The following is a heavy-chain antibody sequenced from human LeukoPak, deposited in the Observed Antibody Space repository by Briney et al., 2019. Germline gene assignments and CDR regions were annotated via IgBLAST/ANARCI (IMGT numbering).Heavy chain of an antibody. CDR1: GGSISSGSYY. V-gene: IGHV4-61*02. D-gene: IGHD4/OR15-4a*01. CDR2: IYTSGST. CDR3: ARGVLY. Sequence: SQTLSLTCTVSGGSISSGSYYWSWIRQPAGKGLEWIGRIYTSGSTNYNPSLKSRVTISVDTSKNQFSLKLSSVTAADTAVYYCARGVLYWGQGTPVTVSS. J-gene: IGHJ4*02.